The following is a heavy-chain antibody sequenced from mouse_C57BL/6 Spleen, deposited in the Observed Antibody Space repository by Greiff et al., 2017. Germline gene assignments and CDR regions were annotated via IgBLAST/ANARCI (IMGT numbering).Heavy chain of an antibody. CDR3: ARRGDGYYHYFDY. J-gene: IGHJ2*01. CDR2: INPSSGYT. CDR1: GYTFTSYW. V-gene: IGHV1-7*01. Sequence: VMLVESGAELAKPGASVKLSCKASGYTFTSYWMHWVKQRPGQGLEWIGYINPSSGYTKYNQKFKDKATLTADKSSSTAYMQLSSLTYEDSAVYYCARRGDGYYHYFDYWGQGTTLTVSS. D-gene: IGHD2-3*01.